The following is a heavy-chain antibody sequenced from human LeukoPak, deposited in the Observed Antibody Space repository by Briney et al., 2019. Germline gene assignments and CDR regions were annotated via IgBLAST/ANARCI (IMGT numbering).Heavy chain of an antibody. CDR2: ISDSGGST. CDR3: AKDRRACSSSSCYYRFDY. J-gene: IGHJ4*02. CDR1: EFTFSSYA. Sequence: GGSLRLSCAASEFTFSSYAMSWVSQAPGEGLEWVSAISDSGGSTYYADSVQGRFTVSRDNSKKTMYLQMNSLRAEDTAVYYCAKDRRACSSSSCYYRFDYWGQGTLVTVSS. V-gene: IGHV3-23*01. D-gene: IGHD2-2*01.